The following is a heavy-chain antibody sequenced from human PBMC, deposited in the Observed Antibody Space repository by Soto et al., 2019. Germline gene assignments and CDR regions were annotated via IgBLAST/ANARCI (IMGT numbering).Heavy chain of an antibody. V-gene: IGHV4-30-4*01. CDR3: AREGRYYDILTGYSDPYYYYGMDV. J-gene: IGHJ6*02. D-gene: IGHD3-9*01. Sequence: SETLSLTCTVSGGSISSGDYYWSWIRQPPGKGLEWIGYIYYSGSTYYNPSLKSRVTISVDTSKNQFSLKLSSVTAADTAVYYCAREGRYYDILTGYSDPYYYYGMDVWGQGTTVTVSS. CDR1: GGSISSGDYY. CDR2: IYYSGST.